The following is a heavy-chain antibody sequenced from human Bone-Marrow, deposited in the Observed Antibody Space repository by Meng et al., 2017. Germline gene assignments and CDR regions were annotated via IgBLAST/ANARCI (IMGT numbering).Heavy chain of an antibody. J-gene: IGHJ4*02. V-gene: IGHV4-4*02. CDR2: IFHTGNT. Sequence: GKPSGPCSLTSAIPGPSIISITWWPWVRQPPWKGLEWIGEIFHTGNTNFHPSLKRRVTISVDKSKNQFSLKLNSVTAADTAVYYCARVDWSGGNPIDSWGQGTLVTVSS. D-gene: IGHD3-10*01. CDR1: GPSIISITW. CDR3: ARVDWSGGNPIDS.